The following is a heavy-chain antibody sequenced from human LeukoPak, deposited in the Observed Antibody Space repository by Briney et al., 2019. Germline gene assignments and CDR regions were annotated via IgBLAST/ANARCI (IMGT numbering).Heavy chain of an antibody. CDR3: AKEQDNLLLLSHFDS. CDR1: GFTFNNYA. V-gene: IGHV3-23*01. D-gene: IGHD1-14*01. CDR2: VSGDGQRT. J-gene: IGHJ4*02. Sequence: GGSLRLSCAASGFTFNNYAMTWVRQAPGKGLQWVSAVSGDGQRTFYADSVKGRFIIFRDNSMNTLSLQMNNLKVEDTAIYYCAKEQDNLLLLSHFDSWGQGILVTVSA.